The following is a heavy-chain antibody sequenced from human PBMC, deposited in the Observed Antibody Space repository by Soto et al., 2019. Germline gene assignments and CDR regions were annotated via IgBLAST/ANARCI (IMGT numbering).Heavy chain of an antibody. CDR1: GFTLSTFA. J-gene: IGHJ4*02. D-gene: IGHD1-1*01. V-gene: IGHV3-23*01. CDR2: IVGSGSQI. CDR3: ARVRTLRGYGL. Sequence: PGGSLRLSCAVSGFTLSTFAMTWVRQAPGKGLECVSGIVGSGSQIHYADSVKGRFTISKDNSKNTLYLQMDSRRAEDTAVYYCARVRTLRGYGLWGQGTLVTVSS.